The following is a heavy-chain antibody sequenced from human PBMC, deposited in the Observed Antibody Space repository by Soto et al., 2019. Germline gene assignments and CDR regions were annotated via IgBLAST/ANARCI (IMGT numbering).Heavy chain of an antibody. CDR1: GFTFSSYS. D-gene: IGHD3-10*01. CDR3: ARDRSWFGELSQGYYYGMDV. Sequence: GGSLRLSCAASGFTFSSYSMNWVRQAPGQGLEWVSSISSSSSYIYYADSVKGRFTISRDNAKNSLYLQMNSLRAEDTAVYYCARDRSWFGELSQGYYYGMDVWGQGTTVTVSS. J-gene: IGHJ6*02. CDR2: ISSSSSYI. V-gene: IGHV3-21*01.